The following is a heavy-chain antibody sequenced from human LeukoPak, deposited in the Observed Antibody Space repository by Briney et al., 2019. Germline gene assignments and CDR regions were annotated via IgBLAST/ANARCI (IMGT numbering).Heavy chain of an antibody. CDR1: GGTFSRFT. J-gene: IGHJ4*02. Sequence: ASVKVSCKASGGTFSRFTISWVRQAPGQGFEWMGGITPIFGTANFAQKFQGRVSITADESTSTAFMELSSLRSEDTAVYYCAREWGLESSGYYYAYWGQGTLGTVSS. V-gene: IGHV1-69*13. CDR3: AREWGLESSGYYYAY. CDR2: ITPIFGTA. D-gene: IGHD3-22*01.